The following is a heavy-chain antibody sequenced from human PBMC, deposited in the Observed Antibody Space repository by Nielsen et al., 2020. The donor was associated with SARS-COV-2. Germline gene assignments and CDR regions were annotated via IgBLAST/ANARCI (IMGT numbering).Heavy chain of an antibody. CDR1: GFTIRRYG. J-gene: IGHJ4*02. Sequence: GESLKISCEASGFTIRRYGMHWVRQAPGKGLEWVTFISYDGSVKYYADSVKGRFTISTDLSNNTLYLQMNSLRVEDTAIYYCTKGAQLGDYWGQGTLVTVSS. V-gene: IGHV3-30*18. D-gene: IGHD6-13*01. CDR2: ISYDGSVK. CDR3: TKGAQLGDY.